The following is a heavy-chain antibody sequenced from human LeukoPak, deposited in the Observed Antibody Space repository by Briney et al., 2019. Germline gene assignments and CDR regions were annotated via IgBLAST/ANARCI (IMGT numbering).Heavy chain of an antibody. D-gene: IGHD6-13*01. CDR1: GFTFSSYG. CDR3: AREGSDSSSWYGWFDP. J-gene: IGHJ5*02. CDR2: IWYDGSNK. V-gene: IGHV3-33*08. Sequence: GSLRLSCAASGFTFSSYGMHWVRQAPGKGLEWVAVIWYDGSNKYYADSVKGRFTISRDNSKNTLYLQMNSLRAEDTAVYYCAREGSDSSSWYGWFDPWGRGTLVTVSS.